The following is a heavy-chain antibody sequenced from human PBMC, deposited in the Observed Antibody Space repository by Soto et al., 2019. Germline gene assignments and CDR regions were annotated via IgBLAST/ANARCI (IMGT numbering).Heavy chain of an antibody. CDR3: VRGFNSFDT. J-gene: IGHJ3*02. CDR1: GFTLSDYY. Sequence: EVQLVEAGGGLVQPGGSLRLSCAASGFTLSDYYMDWVRQAPGKGLEWVGRTRSKAKSYTTEYAASVRGRFTISRDELKNSLNLQMNSLKTEDTAVYYCVRGFNSFDTWGQGTMVTVSS. V-gene: IGHV3-72*01. CDR2: TRSKAKSYTT.